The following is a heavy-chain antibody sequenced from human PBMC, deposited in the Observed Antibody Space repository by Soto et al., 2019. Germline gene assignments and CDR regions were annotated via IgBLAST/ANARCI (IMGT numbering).Heavy chain of an antibody. CDR2: IYYSGDT. CDR1: GGSISSGGYY. J-gene: IGHJ4*02. CDR3: ASGECESQYQDF. V-gene: IGHV4-31*03. D-gene: IGHD3-10*01. Sequence: SETLSLTCTVSGGSISSGGYYWSWIRQHPGKALEWIGYIYYSGDTYSNPSLKSRITMSVDTSKNQFSLKLSSVTAADTAVYFCASGECESQYQDFWGPGSLVT.